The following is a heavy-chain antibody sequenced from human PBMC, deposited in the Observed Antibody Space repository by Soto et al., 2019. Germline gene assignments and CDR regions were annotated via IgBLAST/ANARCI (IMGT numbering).Heavy chain of an antibody. J-gene: IGHJ4*02. CDR1: GGTFSSYA. V-gene: IGHV1-24*01. Sequence: GASVKVSCKASGGTFSSYAISWVRQAPGQGLEWMGGFDPEDGETIYAQKFQGRVTMTEDTSTDTAYMELSSLRSEDTAVYYCATVANQWYLNFDYWGQGTLVTVSS. CDR2: FDPEDGET. D-gene: IGHD2-8*01. CDR3: ATVANQWYLNFDY.